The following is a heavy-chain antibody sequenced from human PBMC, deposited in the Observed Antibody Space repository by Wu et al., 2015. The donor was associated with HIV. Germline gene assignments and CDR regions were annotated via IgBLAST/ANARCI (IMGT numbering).Heavy chain of an antibody. Sequence: QVQLVQSGAEVKKPGASVKVSCKASGYTFTGHYMHWVQQAPGQGLEWMGWINPNSGGTNYAQKFQGRVTMTRDTSISTAYMELSRLRSDDTAVYYCASHFGGSGSYDEGFDYWGQGTLVTVSS. D-gene: IGHD3-10*01. J-gene: IGHJ4*02. CDR3: ASHFGGSGSYDEGFDY. CDR2: INPNSGGT. CDR1: GYTFTGHY. V-gene: IGHV1-2*02.